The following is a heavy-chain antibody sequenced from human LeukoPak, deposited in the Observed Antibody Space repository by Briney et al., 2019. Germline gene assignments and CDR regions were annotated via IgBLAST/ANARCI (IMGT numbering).Heavy chain of an antibody. J-gene: IGHJ5*02. CDR1: GFKFSDYA. CDR3: AKAPGVTTGWFDP. CDR2: ISWNTGSL. V-gene: IGHV3-9*01. Sequence: GGSLRLSCAASGFKFSDYAMHWVRQAPGKGLEWVSGISWNTGSLGYADSVKGRFTISRDNAKNSLYLQMSSLRPEDTAFYYCAKAPGVTTGWFDPWGQGTLVTVSS. D-gene: IGHD4-17*01.